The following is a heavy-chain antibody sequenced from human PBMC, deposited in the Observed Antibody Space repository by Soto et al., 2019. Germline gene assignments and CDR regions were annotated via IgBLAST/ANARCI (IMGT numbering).Heavy chain of an antibody. J-gene: IGHJ6*02. CDR1: GFTFSDYY. D-gene: IGHD4-17*01. Sequence: GGSLRLSCVASGFTFSDYYMSWIRQAPGKGLEWVSYISSSGSTIYYADSVKGRFTISRDNAKNSLYLQMNSLRAEDTAVYYCATGRDYGDSLGYYYYGMDVWGQGTTVTVSS. CDR2: ISSSGSTI. CDR3: ATGRDYGDSLGYYYYGMDV. V-gene: IGHV3-11*01.